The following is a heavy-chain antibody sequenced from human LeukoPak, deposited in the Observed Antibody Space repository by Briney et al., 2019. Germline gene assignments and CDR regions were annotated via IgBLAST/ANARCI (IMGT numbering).Heavy chain of an antibody. CDR3: ARVAAGYSVNYFDY. J-gene: IGHJ4*02. Sequence: GGSLRLSCAASEFAFSTYNMNWVRQAPGKGLEWVSYISTGSSTTYYADSVKGRFTISRDNVENSLYLQMNSLRGEDTTVYYCARVAAGYSVNYFDYWGQGTLVTVSS. CDR2: ISTGSSTT. D-gene: IGHD4-23*01. V-gene: IGHV3-48*01. CDR1: EFAFSTYN.